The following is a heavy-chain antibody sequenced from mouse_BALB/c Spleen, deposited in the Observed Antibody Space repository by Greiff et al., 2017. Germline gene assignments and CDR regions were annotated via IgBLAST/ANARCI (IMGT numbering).Heavy chain of an antibody. CDR1: GFTFSSYG. D-gene: IGHD2-4*01. Sequence: EVHLVESGGGLVQPGGSRKLSCAASGFTFSSYGMHWVRQPPAKGLEWVAYISSGSSTIYYADTVKGRFTISRDNTKNTLFLQMTSLTYEDTAMYYCARISTRIKGDAMDYWGQGTSVTVSS. CDR3: ARISTRIKGDAMDY. J-gene: IGHJ4*01. V-gene: IGHV5-17*02. CDR2: ISSGSSTI.